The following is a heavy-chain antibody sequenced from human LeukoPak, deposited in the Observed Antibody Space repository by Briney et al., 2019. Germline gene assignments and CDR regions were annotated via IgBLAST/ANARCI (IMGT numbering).Heavy chain of an antibody. J-gene: IGHJ4*02. CDR1: GFTFGDYA. D-gene: IGHD3-16*02. Sequence: GGSLRLSCAASGFTFGDYAMHWPGQAPGKGLEWVSGISWNSGSIGYAESVKGRFTISRDNAKNSLYLQMNSLRAEDTALYYCAKDMSVGWDYVWGRYQGGVDYWGQGTLVTVSS. CDR3: AKDMSVGWDYVWGRYQGGVDY. CDR2: ISWNSGSI. V-gene: IGHV3-9*01.